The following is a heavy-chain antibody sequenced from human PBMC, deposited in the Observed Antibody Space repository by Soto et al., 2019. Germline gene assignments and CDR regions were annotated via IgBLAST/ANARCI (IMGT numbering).Heavy chain of an antibody. CDR3: ARVTTFYDILTSSYALNYFDY. CDR1: GFSVTSNY. CDR2: IYAGGNT. V-gene: IGHV3-53*01. J-gene: IGHJ4*02. Sequence: PVGSLRLSCAASGFSVTSNYMTWVRQAPGKGLECVSVIYAGGNTYYPDSVKDRFTISSDNSKNTLFLQMNNLRAEDTAVYYCARVTTFYDILTSSYALNYFDYWGQGTRVTVSS. D-gene: IGHD3-9*01.